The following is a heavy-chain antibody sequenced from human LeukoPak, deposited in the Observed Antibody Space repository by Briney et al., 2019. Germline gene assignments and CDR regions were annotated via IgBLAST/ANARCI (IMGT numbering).Heavy chain of an antibody. CDR2: IYTSGST. CDR3: ARERPDVVVVAATGWFDP. CDR1: GGSISSGSYY. Sequence: SQTLSLTCTVSGGSISSGSYYWSWIRQPAGKGLEWIGRIYTSGSTNYNPSLKSRVTISVDTSKNQFSLKLSSVTAADTAVYYCARERPDVVVVAATGWFDPWGQGTLVTVSS. D-gene: IGHD2-15*01. V-gene: IGHV4-61*02. J-gene: IGHJ5*02.